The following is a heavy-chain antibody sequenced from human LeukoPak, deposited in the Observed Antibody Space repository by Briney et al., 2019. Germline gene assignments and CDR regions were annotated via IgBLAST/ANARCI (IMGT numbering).Heavy chain of an antibody. CDR1: GASISSYD. D-gene: IGHD4-23*01. Sequence: SETLSLTCTVSGASISSYDWSWIRQPAGKGLEWIGRIYTSGSTNYNPSLKSRVTMSVDTSKNQFSLNLSSVTAADRAVYYCARDRGELWDAFDIWGQGTMVTVSS. CDR2: IYTSGST. CDR3: ARDRGELWDAFDI. V-gene: IGHV4-4*07. J-gene: IGHJ3*02.